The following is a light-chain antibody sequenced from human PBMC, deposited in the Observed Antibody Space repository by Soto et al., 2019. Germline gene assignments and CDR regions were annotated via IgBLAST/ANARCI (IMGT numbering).Light chain of an antibody. Sequence: DIQMTQSPSNLSASVGDRVTITCRASQSIGSWLSWYQQKPGKAPNLLIYKASSWESXVPSRFSGSGSGTDFTLTISTLQPEDFATYYCQQTDSFPTFGRGTRLEIK. CDR3: QQTDSFPT. CDR2: KAS. J-gene: IGKJ5*01. CDR1: QSIGSW. V-gene: IGKV1-5*03.